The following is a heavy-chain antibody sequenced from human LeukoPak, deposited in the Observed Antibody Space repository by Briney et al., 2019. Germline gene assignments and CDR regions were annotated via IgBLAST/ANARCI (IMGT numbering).Heavy chain of an antibody. V-gene: IGHV3-9*01. Sequence: SSGGYYWSWIRQHPGKGLEWVSGISWNSGSIGYADSVKGRFTISRDNAKNSLYLQMNSLRAEDTALYYCAKDTASSGYYLRPYYFDYWGQGTLVTVSS. CDR1: SSGGYY. J-gene: IGHJ4*02. CDR2: ISWNSGSI. D-gene: IGHD3-22*01. CDR3: AKDTASSGYYLRPYYFDY.